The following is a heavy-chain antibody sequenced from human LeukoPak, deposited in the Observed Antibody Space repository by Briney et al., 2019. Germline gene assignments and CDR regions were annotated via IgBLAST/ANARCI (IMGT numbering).Heavy chain of an antibody. CDR3: ATVVGARGGDYFDY. CDR1: GYTFTGYY. CDR2: MNPNSGGT. J-gene: IGHJ4*02. V-gene: IGHV1-2*02. D-gene: IGHD1-26*01. Sequence: ASVKVSCKASGYTFTGYYMHWVRQAPGPGLEWMGWMNPNSGGTNYAQKFQGRVTMTRDTSISTAYMELSRLRSDDTAVYYCATVVGARGGDYFDYWGQGTLVTVSS.